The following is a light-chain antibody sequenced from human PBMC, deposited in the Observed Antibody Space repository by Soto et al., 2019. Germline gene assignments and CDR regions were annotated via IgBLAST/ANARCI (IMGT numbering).Light chain of an antibody. CDR1: QTISSW. V-gene: IGKV1-5*03. CDR2: KAS. CDR3: QHYNSYSEA. J-gene: IGKJ1*01. Sequence: DIQMTQSPSTMSGSAGDRVNLTCRASQTISSWLAWYQQKPGKATKLLIDKASTLKSGVPSRFSGSGAGTEFTLTISSLQPDDFATYYCQHYNSYSEAFGQGTKVDIK.